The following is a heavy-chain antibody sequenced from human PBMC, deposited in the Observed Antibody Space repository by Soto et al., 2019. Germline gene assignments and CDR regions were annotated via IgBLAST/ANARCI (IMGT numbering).Heavy chain of an antibody. J-gene: IGHJ6*02. CDR3: AKGLRVRGTTYYDYYDGMDV. V-gene: IGHV3-9*01. D-gene: IGHD3-10*01. CDR2: ISWNSGII. CDR1: GFTLDDYD. Sequence: EVQVVESGGGLVQPGGSLRLSCAASGFTLDDYDMHWVRQAPGKGLECVSGISWNSGIIGYGDSVKGRFTISRDNAKNSLHLEMNSLRAEDTDLYYCAKGLRVRGTTYYDYYDGMDVWGQGTTVTVSS.